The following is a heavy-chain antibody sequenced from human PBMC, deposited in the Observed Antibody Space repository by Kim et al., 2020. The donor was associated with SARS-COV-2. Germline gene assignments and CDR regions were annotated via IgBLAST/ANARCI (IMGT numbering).Heavy chain of an antibody. J-gene: IGHJ6*02. CDR1: GFIVSAKY. V-gene: IGHV3-53*01. Sequence: GGSLRLSCAVSGFIVSAKYMIWVRQRPGQGLEWVSTIYMDGNTYYGDSVQGRFFISRDISENTVSLQMTSLRVEDTAVYYCARDWSMDVWGQGTTVTVSS. CDR3: ARDWSMDV. D-gene: IGHD3-3*01. CDR2: IYMDGNT.